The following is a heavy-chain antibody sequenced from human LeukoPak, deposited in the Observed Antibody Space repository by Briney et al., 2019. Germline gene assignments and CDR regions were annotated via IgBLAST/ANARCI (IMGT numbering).Heavy chain of an antibody. V-gene: IGHV1-69*05. J-gene: IGHJ6*03. CDR2: IIPIFGTA. CDR3: ARALGYCSSTSCYTGYYMDV. Sequence: SVKVSCTASGGTFTSYAISWVRQAPGQGLEWMGGIIPIFGTANYAQKFQGRVTITTDESTSTAYMELSSLRSEDTAVYYCARALGYCSSTSCYTGYYMDVWGKGTTVTVSS. D-gene: IGHD2-2*02. CDR1: GGTFTSYA.